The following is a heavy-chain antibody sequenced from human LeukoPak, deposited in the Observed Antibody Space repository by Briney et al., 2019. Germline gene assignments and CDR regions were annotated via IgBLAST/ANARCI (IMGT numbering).Heavy chain of an antibody. CDR1: GGSISSNSYY. Sequence: PSESLSLTCTVSGGSISSNSYYWVCLRQPQGMELVCIGSIYYSGSTYYNPSLKSRVTISVDTSKNQFSLKLSSVTAADTAVYYCARQGITIFGPFDPWGQGTLVTVSS. CDR3: ARQGITIFGPFDP. D-gene: IGHD3-3*01. V-gene: IGHV4-39*01. J-gene: IGHJ5*02. CDR2: IYYSGST.